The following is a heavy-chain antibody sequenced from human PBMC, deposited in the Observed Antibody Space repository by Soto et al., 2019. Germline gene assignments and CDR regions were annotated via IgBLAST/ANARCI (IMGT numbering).Heavy chain of an antibody. CDR3: AKDVESGWYKAFDY. J-gene: IGHJ4*02. D-gene: IGHD6-19*01. CDR2: IRSFDYRT. CDR1: GFAFSQYG. V-gene: IGHV3-23*01. Sequence: GGSLRLSCTASGFAFSQYGMSWVRQAPGKGLEWVSSIRSFDYRTNYADSVKGRSTISRDNSKSTLSLQMNSLRAEDTAVYYCAKDVESGWYKAFDYWGPGTLVTVSS.